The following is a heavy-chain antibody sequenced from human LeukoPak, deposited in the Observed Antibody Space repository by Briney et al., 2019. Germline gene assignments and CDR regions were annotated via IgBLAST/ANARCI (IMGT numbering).Heavy chain of an antibody. Sequence: GGSLRLSCAASGFTFSSYSMNWVRQAPGKGLEWVPSMSSSSSYIYYADSVKGRFTISRDNAKNSLYLQMNSLRAEDTAVYYCARGRYCSSTSCYLSLGWFDPWGQGTLVTVSS. CDR1: GFTFSSYS. CDR2: MSSSSSYI. J-gene: IGHJ5*02. D-gene: IGHD2-2*01. CDR3: ARGRYCSSTSCYLSLGWFDP. V-gene: IGHV3-21*01.